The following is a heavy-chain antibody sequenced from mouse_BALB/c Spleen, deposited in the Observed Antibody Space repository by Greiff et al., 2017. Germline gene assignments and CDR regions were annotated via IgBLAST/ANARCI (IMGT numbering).Heavy chain of an antibody. J-gene: IGHJ3*01. Sequence: EVNVVESGGGLVQPGGSLRLSCATSGFTFTDYYMSWVRQPPGKALEWLGFIRNKANGYTTEYSASVKGRFTISRDNSQSILYLQMNTLRAEDSATYYCARVHYDGFAYWGQGTLVTVSA. CDR2: IRNKANGYTT. D-gene: IGHD2-4*01. CDR1: GFTFTDYY. CDR3: ARVHYDGFAY. V-gene: IGHV7-3*02.